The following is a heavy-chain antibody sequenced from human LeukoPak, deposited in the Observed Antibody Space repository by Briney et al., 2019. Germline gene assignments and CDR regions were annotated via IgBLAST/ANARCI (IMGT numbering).Heavy chain of an antibody. D-gene: IGHD1-26*01. CDR3: VRDRGTYRPIDY. J-gene: IGHJ4*02. Sequence: GGSLRLSCAASGFTFSSYAMSWVRQAPGKGLEWVSGFTTSGDSTYYADSVKGRFTISRDNAQNSLYLQMNSLRAEDTAIYYCVRDRGTYRPIDYWGQGTLVTVSS. CDR2: FTTSGDST. V-gene: IGHV3-23*01. CDR1: GFTFSSYA.